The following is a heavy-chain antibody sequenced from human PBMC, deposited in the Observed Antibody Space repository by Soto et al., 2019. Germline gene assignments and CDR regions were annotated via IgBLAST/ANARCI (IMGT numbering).Heavy chain of an antibody. D-gene: IGHD6-13*01. CDR3: ARDLGSSWFRQGE. CDR2: ITSSGGST. Sequence: GGSLRLSCATSGFTFSSYAVSWVRQAPGKGLEWVSGITSSGGSTFYADSVKGRFTISRDNSRNTLYLQMNSPNPEDTAIYYCARDLGSSWFRQGEWGQGTLVTV. V-gene: IGHV3-23*01. CDR1: GFTFSSYA. J-gene: IGHJ4*02.